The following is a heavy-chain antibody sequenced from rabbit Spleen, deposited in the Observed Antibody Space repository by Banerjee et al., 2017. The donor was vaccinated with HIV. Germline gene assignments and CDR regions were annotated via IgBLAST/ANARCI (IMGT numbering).Heavy chain of an antibody. CDR2: IAGSSSGFT. D-gene: IGHD4-1*01. Sequence: QSLEESGGGLVKPGASLTLTCKASGFSFSSSDYICWVRQAPGKGLEWISCIAGSSSGFTYSATWAKGRFTISKTSSTTVTLQMTSLTAADTATYFCARDLAGVIGWNFALWGQGTLVTVS. CDR3: ARDLAGVIGWNFAL. CDR1: GFSFSSSDY. J-gene: IGHJ3*01. V-gene: IGHV1S40*01.